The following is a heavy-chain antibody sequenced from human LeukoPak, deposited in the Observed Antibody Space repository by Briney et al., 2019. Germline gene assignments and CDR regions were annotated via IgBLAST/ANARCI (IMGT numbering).Heavy chain of an antibody. CDR2: PYYRSKWYS. D-gene: IGHD6-19*01. J-gene: IGHJ4*02. Sequence: SQTLSLTCAISGDSVSSTSAAWNWIRQSPSRGLEWLGRPYYRSKWYSDYAVSVRGRITVNPDTSTNQFSLQLNSVTPDDTAVYYCARAAGKIDYWGQGALVTVSS. CDR3: ARAAGKIDY. CDR1: GDSVSSTSAA. V-gene: IGHV6-1*01.